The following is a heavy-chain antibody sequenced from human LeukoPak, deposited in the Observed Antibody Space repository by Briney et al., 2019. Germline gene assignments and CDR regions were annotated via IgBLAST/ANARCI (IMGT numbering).Heavy chain of an antibody. CDR1: GLFFSNTW. CDR3: ATDRQYNAGS. D-gene: IGHD1-1*01. Sequence: GGSLRLSCVASGLFFSNTWFHWVRQAPGKGLVWVSRINHDGTTVYADSVKGRFTISRDNGKNMVYLQMNSLRAEDSATYYCATDRQYNAGSWGQGTLVSVSS. V-gene: IGHV3-74*01. CDR2: INHDGTT. J-gene: IGHJ5*02.